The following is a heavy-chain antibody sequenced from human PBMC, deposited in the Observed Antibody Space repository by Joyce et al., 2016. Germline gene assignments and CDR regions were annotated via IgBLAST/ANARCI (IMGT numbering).Heavy chain of an antibody. D-gene: IGHD2-15*01. V-gene: IGHV1-18*04. CDR1: GYTFRNYG. CDR3: AREGCSGGSCQWGYYYYGMNV. J-gene: IGHJ6*02. Sequence: QVQLVQSGAEVKTPGASVMVSCKASGYTFRNYGINWVRQAPGQGLEWMGGITAYKGKTNYAQKFRGRLTMTTDTSTNTAYMELRSLRSDDTAMYFCAREGCSGGSCQWGYYYYGMNVWGQGTTVTVSS. CDR2: ITAYKGKT.